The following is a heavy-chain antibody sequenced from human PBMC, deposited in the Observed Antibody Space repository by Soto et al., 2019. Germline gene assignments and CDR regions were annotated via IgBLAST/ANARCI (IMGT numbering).Heavy chain of an antibody. J-gene: IGHJ4*02. Sequence: QVQLVQSGPEVKKPGASVKVSCKTSGYTFTSFGIAWVRQAPGQGLEWMGWISTSNGNTNYAQKFQGRVTMTTATPTITAYMDLRSLRADDPAFYYCASRCPAFDFWGQGTLVTVSS. CDR3: ASRCPAFDF. CDR1: GYTFTSFG. CDR2: ISTSNGNT. V-gene: IGHV1-18*01.